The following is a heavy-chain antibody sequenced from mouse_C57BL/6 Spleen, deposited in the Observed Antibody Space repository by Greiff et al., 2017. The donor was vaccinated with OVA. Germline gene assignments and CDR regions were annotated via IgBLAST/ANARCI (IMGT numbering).Heavy chain of an antibody. CDR3: ARSGDYYGSSYAGYFDY. Sequence: VQLQQSGAELARPGASVKLSCKASGYTFTSYGISWVKQRTGQGLEWIGEIYPRSGNTYYTEKFKGKATLTADKSSNTAYMELRSLTSEDSAVYFCARSGDYYGSSYAGYFDYWGQGTTLTVSS. V-gene: IGHV1-81*01. D-gene: IGHD1-1*01. CDR2: IYPRSGNT. J-gene: IGHJ2*01. CDR1: GYTFTSYG.